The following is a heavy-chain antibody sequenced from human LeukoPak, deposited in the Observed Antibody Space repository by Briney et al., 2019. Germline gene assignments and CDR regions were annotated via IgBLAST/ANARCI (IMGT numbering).Heavy chain of an antibody. V-gene: IGHV4-59*01. CDR2: IYYSGST. CDR3: ARDTYGGDY. Sequence: SETLSFTCTVSGGSIRNYYWSWIRQPPGKGLEWFGYIYYSGSTNYNPSLKSRVAMSVDTSKNQISLKLSSVTAADTAVYYCARDTYGGDYWGQGTLVTVSS. CDR1: GGSIRNYY. J-gene: IGHJ4*02. D-gene: IGHD4-23*01.